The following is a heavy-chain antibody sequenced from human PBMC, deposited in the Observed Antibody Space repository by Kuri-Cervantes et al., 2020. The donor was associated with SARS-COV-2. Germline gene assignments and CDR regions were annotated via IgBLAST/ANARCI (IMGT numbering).Heavy chain of an antibody. CDR2: ISSGSDYI. CDR1: EFTFSSYD. CDR3: GRHRGYCSGCGCYSTGFSSDY. V-gene: IGHV3-21*01. J-gene: IGHJ4*02. D-gene: IGHD2-15*01. Sequence: GESLKISCAASEFTFSSYDMNWVRQAPGMGLEWVSSISSGSDYIYYADSVKGRFTVSRDNAENSLYLQMNSLGVGDTAVYYCGRHRGYCSGCGCYSTGFSSDYWGQGALVTVSS.